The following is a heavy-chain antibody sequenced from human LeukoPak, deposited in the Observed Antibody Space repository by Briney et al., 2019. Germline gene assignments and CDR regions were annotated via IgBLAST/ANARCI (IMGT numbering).Heavy chain of an antibody. D-gene: IGHD3-22*01. CDR1: GGTFSSYA. CDR2: IIPIFGTA. CDR3: ARDYYYDSSAYHYYYYYMDV. Sequence: SVKVSCKASGGTFSSYAISWVRQAPGQGLEWMGGIIPIFGTANYAQKFQGRVTITADKSTSTAYMELSSLRSEDTAVYYCARDYYYDSSAYHYYYYYMDVWGKGTTVTVSS. V-gene: IGHV1-69*06. J-gene: IGHJ6*03.